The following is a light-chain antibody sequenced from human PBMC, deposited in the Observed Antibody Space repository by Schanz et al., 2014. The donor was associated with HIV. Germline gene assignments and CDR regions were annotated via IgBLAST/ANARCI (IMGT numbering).Light chain of an antibody. V-gene: IGLV2-14*02. CDR3: SSYTSSSTWV. CDR1: STDVGGYDL. J-gene: IGLJ3*02. CDR2: GVD. Sequence: QSALTQPASVSGSPGQSITISCTGSSTDVGGYDLVSWYQQHPGQVPKLMIYGVDKRPSGVPDRFSGSKSGNTASLTVSGLQAEDEADYYCSSYTSSSTWVFGGGTKLTVL.